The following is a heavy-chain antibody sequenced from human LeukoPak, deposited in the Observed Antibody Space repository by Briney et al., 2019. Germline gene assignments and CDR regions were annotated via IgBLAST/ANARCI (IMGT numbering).Heavy chain of an antibody. V-gene: IGHV4-59*08. CDR3: ARWGSNMAREKGDH. Sequence: PSQTLSLTCTVSGGSISDYYWSWIRQPPGKGLEWIGYIYYSGITNYNPSLKTRVTILVDTSKNQFSLKLSSVTAADTAVYYCARWGSNMAREKGDHWGQGTLVTVSS. J-gene: IGHJ4*02. CDR1: GGSISDYY. D-gene: IGHD3-10*01. CDR2: IYYSGIT.